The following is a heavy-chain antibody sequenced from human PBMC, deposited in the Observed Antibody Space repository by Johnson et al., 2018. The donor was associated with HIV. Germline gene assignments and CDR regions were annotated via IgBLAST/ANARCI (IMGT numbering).Heavy chain of an antibody. CDR3: ARAYTYGAFDI. V-gene: IGHV3-66*01. D-gene: IGHD5-18*01. Sequence: VLLVESGGGLVQPGGSLRLSCAASGFTFSSNYMNWVRQAPGKGLEWVSVIYSGGTTYHADSVKGRFIISRDNSKSTLYLQMNSLRAEDTAVYYCARAYTYGAFDIWGQGTMVTVSS. J-gene: IGHJ3*02. CDR1: GFTFSSNY. CDR2: IYSGGTT.